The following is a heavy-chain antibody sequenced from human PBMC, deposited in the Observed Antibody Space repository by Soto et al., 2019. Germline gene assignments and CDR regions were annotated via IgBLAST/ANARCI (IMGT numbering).Heavy chain of an antibody. J-gene: IGHJ4*02. CDR3: AKAGDDSSGYYGY. CDR1: GFTFSSYA. D-gene: IGHD3-22*01. V-gene: IGHV3-23*01. CDR2: ISGSGGST. Sequence: GGSLRLSCAASGFTFSSYAMSWVRQAPGKGLEWVSAISGSGGSTYYADSVKGRFTISRDNSKNTLYLQMNSLRAEDTAVYHCAKAGDDSSGYYGYWGQGTLVTVSS.